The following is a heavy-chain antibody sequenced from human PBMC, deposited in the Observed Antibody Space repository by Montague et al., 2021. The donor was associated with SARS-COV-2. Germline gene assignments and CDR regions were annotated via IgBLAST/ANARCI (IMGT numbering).Heavy chain of an antibody. CDR3: ARERAYLCGYFDR. Sequence: SETLSLTCAVSAGSIRDYYWSWIRQPAAKGLLWIGRIYTTESSAYSHSLQSRVTMSVDTSKNQVSLMLMSVTAADTALYYCARERAYLCGYFDRWGRGTLVTVSS. CDR1: AGSIRDYY. V-gene: IGHV4-4*07. J-gene: IGHJ2*01. CDR2: IYTTESS.